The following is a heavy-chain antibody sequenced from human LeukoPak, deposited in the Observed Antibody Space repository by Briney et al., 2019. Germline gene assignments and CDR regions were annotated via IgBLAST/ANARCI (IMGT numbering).Heavy chain of an antibody. CDR2: IYYSGST. CDR1: GGSIRSHY. D-gene: IGHD3-22*01. Sequence: SETLSLTCTVSGGSIRSHYWSWIRQPPGKGLEWIGYIYYSGSTNYNPSLKSRVTISVDTSKNQFSLKLSSVTAADTAVYYCARDRGDYDSSGYFGYFDYWGQGALVTVSS. CDR3: ARDRGDYDSSGYFGYFDY. J-gene: IGHJ4*02. V-gene: IGHV4-59*11.